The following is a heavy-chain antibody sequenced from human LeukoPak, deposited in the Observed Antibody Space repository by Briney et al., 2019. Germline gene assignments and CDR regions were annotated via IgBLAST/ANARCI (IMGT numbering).Heavy chain of an antibody. V-gene: IGHV3-30*18. CDR1: GFTFSSYG. CDR2: ISYDGSNK. CDR3: AKGEGATYFDY. J-gene: IGHJ4*02. Sequence: PGGSLRLSCAASGFTFSSYGMHWVRQAPGKGLEWVAVISYDGSNKYYADSVKGRFTISRDNSKNTLYLQMNSLRAEDTAVYYCAKGEGATYFDYWGQGTLVTVSS. D-gene: IGHD1-26*01.